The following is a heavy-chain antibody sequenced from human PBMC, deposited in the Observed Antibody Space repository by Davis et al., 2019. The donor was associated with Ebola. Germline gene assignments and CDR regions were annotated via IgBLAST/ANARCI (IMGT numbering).Heavy chain of an antibody. CDR1: GFTFSDYY. D-gene: IGHD3-3*01. CDR3: ARDPPIYDFWSGYPDWYFDL. V-gene: IGHV3-11*06. CDR2: ISSSSSYT. Sequence: GESLKISCAASGFTFSDYYMSWIRQAPGKGLEWVSYISSSSSYTNYADSVKGRFTISRDNAKNSLYLQMNSLRAEDTAVYYCARDPPIYDFWSGYPDWYFDLWGRGTLVTVSS. J-gene: IGHJ2*01.